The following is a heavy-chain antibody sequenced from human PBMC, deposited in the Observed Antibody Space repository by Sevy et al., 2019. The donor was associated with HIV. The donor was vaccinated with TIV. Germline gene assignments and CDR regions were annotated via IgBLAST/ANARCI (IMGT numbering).Heavy chain of an antibody. D-gene: IGHD6-19*01. J-gene: IGHJ4*02. CDR2: ILKDGAIK. V-gene: IGHV3-30-3*01. CDR1: GFTLSSYS. CDR3: ARALYSDVWYYYDY. Sequence: GGSLRLSCAVSGFTLSSYSMNWVRQAPGKGLEWVTLILKDGAIKYYADSVKGRFTISRDNSENTLYLQMNSLRPEDTAVYYCARALYSDVWYYYDYWGQGTLVTVSS.